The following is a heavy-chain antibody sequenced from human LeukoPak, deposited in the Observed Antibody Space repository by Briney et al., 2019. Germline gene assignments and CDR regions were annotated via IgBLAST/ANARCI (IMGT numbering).Heavy chain of an antibody. J-gene: IGHJ4*02. CDR1: GYTFTGYY. Sequence: ASVKVSCKASGYTFTGYYMHWVRQAPGQGLEWMGWINPNSGGTNYAQKFQGRVTMTRDTSISTAYMELSRLRSDDTAVYYCARGSDSSGYLEGLYFDYWGQGTLVTVSS. CDR3: ARGSDSSGYLEGLYFDY. D-gene: IGHD3-22*01. V-gene: IGHV1-2*02. CDR2: INPNSGGT.